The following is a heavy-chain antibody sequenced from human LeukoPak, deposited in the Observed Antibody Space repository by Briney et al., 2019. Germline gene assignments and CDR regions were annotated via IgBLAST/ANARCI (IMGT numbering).Heavy chain of an antibody. CDR2: ISSSGRTI. CDR3: ARDAEIDSSSWSLQPGAFDI. Sequence: PGGSLSLSWAASGFTFGDYYMSWIRQAPGKGLEWVSYISSSGRTIYYADSVKDRFTISRDNAKNSLYLQMNSLRAEDTAVYYCARDAEIDSSSWSLQPGAFDIWGQGTMVTVSS. V-gene: IGHV3-11*04. D-gene: IGHD6-13*01. J-gene: IGHJ3*02. CDR1: GFTFGDYY.